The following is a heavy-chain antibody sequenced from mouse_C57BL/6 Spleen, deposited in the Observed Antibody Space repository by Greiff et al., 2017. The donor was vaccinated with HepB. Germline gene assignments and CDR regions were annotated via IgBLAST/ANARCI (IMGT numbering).Heavy chain of an antibody. CDR2: IHPNSGST. D-gene: IGHD1-1*01. Sequence: QVQLQQPGAELVKPGASVKLSCKASGYTFTSYWMHWVKQRPGQGLEWIGMIHPNSGSTNYNEKFKSKATLTVDKSSSTAYMQLSSLTSEDSAVYYCARSSITTVVAHWGQGTLVTVSA. V-gene: IGHV1-64*01. CDR1: GYTFTSYW. J-gene: IGHJ3*01. CDR3: ARSSITTVVAH.